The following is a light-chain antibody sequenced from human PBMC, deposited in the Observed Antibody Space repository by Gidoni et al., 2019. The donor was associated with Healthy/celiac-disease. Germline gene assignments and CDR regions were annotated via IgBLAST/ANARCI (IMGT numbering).Light chain of an antibody. Sequence: AIRMTQSPSSFSASTGDRVTITCRASQGISSYLAWYQQKPGKAPKLLIYAASTLQSGVPSRFSGSGSGTDFTLTISCLQSEDFATYYCQQYYSYGTFXGXTKVEIK. CDR2: AAS. CDR1: QGISSY. J-gene: IGKJ4*01. CDR3: QQYYSYGT. V-gene: IGKV1-8*01.